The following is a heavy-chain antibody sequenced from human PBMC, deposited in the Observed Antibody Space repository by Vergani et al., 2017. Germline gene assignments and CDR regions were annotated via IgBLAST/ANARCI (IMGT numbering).Heavy chain of an antibody. V-gene: IGHV3-15*07. CDR1: GFSFRNAW. CDR2: IKSTFDRGTT. D-gene: IGHD2-21*01. CDR3: TTDPRYCGDGSCYWLRDHHYYGMDV. J-gene: IGHJ6*02. Sequence: EVQLVESGGGIVRPGGSLRLPCVASGFSFRNAWMNWVRGTPGKGREWVGRIKSTFDRGTTDYAAAVKGRFTISRDDSKNTLFLQMNGLKTEDIGVYYCTTDPRYCGDGSCYWLRDHHYYGMDVWGQGTTVTVSS.